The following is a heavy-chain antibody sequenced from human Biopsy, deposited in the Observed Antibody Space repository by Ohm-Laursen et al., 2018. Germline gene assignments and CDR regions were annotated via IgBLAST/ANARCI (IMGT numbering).Heavy chain of an antibody. CDR2: ISHTGYT. V-gene: IGHV4-59*11. D-gene: IGHD4-23*01. J-gene: IGHJ1*01. CDR1: GGSFTGHY. Sequence: GTLSLTCTVSGGSFTGHYWTWIRQPLGKGLEWIGHISHTGYTSYKSSLKSRVTISLDTSRKHFSLRLTSLAAADTAVYYCARGSNEYGGLYFPHWGQGTLLTVSS. CDR3: ARGSNEYGGLYFPH.